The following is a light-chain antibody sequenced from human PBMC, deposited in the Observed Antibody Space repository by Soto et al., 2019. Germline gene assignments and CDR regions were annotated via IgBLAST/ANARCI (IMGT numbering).Light chain of an antibody. J-gene: IGLJ1*01. CDR1: SSDVGGYNY. CDR2: DVF. V-gene: IGLV2-14*01. Sequence: QSVLTQDASVSGSPGQSITISCTGTSSDVGGYNYVSWYQQHPGKAPKLMIYDVFTRPSGISNRFSGSKSGNTASLTISALQAEDEADYYCTSWTSTSTYVLGSGTKVTV. CDR3: TSWTSTSTYV.